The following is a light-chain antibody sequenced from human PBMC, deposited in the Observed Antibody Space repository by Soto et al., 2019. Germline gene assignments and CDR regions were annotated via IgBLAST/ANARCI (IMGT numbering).Light chain of an antibody. CDR2: SDS. V-gene: IGLV3-21*04. CDR3: HVWDSSSDHVV. Sequence: SYELTQLPSVSVAPGKTATITCGGTNIGSKSVHWYQQKPGQAPVLVLYSDSVRPSGIPERFSGSNSGNTATLTISRAEAGDEADYYCHVWDSSSDHVVFGGGTKVTVL. CDR1: NIGSKS. J-gene: IGLJ2*01.